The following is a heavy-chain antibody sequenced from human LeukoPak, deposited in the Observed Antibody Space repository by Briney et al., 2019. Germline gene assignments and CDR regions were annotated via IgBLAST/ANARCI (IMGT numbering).Heavy chain of an antibody. CDR3: VREFRGGSYSLQL. D-gene: IGHD1-26*01. V-gene: IGHV3-7*05. J-gene: IGHJ1*01. CDR1: GFTFSVSL. Sequence: GGSLRLSSADAGFTFSVSLASSVPQAPGKGLEWVANIKQDGSEKYYVDSVKGRFTISRDNAKNSLYLQMNSLRAEDTAVYYCVREFRGGSYSLQLGGRGTLVTVSS. CDR2: IKQDGSEK.